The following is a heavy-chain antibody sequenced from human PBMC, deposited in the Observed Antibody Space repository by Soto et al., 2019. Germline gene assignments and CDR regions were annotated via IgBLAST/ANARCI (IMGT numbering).Heavy chain of an antibody. J-gene: IGHJ6*03. Sequence: ASEILCLTCTVSGGYIRSYYCRWIRQPPGKGLEWIGYIYYSGSTNYNPSLKSRVTISVDTSKNQFPLKLSSVTAADTAVYYCARQEAEDYYYYMDVWGKGTTVTGSS. CDR3: ARQEAEDYYYYMDV. CDR1: GGYIRSYY. CDR2: IYYSGST. V-gene: IGHV4-59*01.